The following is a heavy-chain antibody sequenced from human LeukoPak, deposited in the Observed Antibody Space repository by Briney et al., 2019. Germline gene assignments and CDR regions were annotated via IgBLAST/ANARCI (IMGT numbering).Heavy chain of an antibody. V-gene: IGHV1-2*02. Sequence: ASVKVSCKTSGYTFTAYYMYWVRQAPGQGLECMGWIYPNSGATGYAQNFQGRVTMTRDTSVSTIYMELSRLRSDDTAVYNCARDGVSTTPDFDYWGQGTLVTVSS. J-gene: IGHJ4*02. CDR3: ARDGVSTTPDFDY. D-gene: IGHD2-8*01. CDR1: GYTFTAYY. CDR2: IYPNSGAT.